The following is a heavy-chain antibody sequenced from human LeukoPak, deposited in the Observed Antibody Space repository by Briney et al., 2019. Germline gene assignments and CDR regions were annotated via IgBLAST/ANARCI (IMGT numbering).Heavy chain of an antibody. CDR1: GDSINRYL. CDR2: IYDSGTT. J-gene: IGHJ4*02. D-gene: IGHD6-13*01. Sequence: SETLSLTCTVSGDSINRYLWTWIRQPAGRGLEWIGRIYDSGTTNYKPSLKSRVSMSVETPKNQFSLRLNSVTAADTAVYYCARRGGSSSYAPTIFDYWGQGTLVTVSS. V-gene: IGHV4-4*07. CDR3: ARRGGSSSYAPTIFDY.